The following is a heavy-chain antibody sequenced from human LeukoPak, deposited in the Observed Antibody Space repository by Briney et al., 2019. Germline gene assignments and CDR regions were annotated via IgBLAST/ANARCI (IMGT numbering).Heavy chain of an antibody. CDR3: TKVSLNWNYRDC. CDR1: GFVVSSNY. D-gene: IGHD1-7*01. V-gene: IGHV3-53*01. CDR2: IYTGGST. J-gene: IGHJ4*02. Sequence: GGSLRLSCVASGFVVSSNYMSWVRQAPGKGLEWVSDIYTGGSTYYADSVKGRFTISRDNSMHTLYLHMDSLRADDTAVYFCTKVSLNWNYRDCWGQGTLVTVSS.